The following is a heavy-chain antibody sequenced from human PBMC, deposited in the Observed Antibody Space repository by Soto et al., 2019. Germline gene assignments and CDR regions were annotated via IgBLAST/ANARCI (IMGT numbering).Heavy chain of an antibody. CDR3: AKDPYGDYVMDV. D-gene: IGHD4-17*01. J-gene: IGHJ6*02. CDR2: ISYDGSNK. V-gene: IGHV3-30*18. Sequence: QVQLVESGGGVVQPGRSLRLSCAASGFTFSSYGMHWVRQAPGKGLEWVAVISYDGSNKYYADSVKGRLTISRDNSKNTLYLQMNSLRAEDTAVYYCAKDPYGDYVMDVWGQGTTVTVSS. CDR1: GFTFSSYG.